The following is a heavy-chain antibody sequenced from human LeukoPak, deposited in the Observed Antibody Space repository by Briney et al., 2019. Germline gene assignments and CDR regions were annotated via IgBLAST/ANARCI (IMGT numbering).Heavy chain of an antibody. D-gene: IGHD3-10*01. CDR1: GDTFTSHD. Sequence: GASVKVSCKASGDTFTSHDVNWVRQATGQSIDLTGRRNTHSGNTGYAQKFLGRVTMTRNTSISTAYMELSSLRTEDTAVYFCARGSVTMVRGVIMRGNWFDPWGQGTLVTVSS. V-gene: IGHV1-8*01. J-gene: IGHJ5*02. CDR3: ARGSVTMVRGVIMRGNWFDP. CDR2: RNTHSGNT.